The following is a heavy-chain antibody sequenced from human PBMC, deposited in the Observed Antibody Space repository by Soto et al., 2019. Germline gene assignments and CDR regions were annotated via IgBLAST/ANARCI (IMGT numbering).Heavy chain of an antibody. V-gene: IGHV6-1*01. J-gene: IGHJ5*02. D-gene: IGHD3-10*01. CDR3: ARGFRGFDP. Sequence: SQTLSLTGAISGGSVSSNSAVWNWIRQSPSRGLEWLGRTYYRSKWYNDYAVSVKSRITINLDTSKNQFSLQLNSMTPEDTAVYYCARGFRGFDPWGQGTLVTSPQ. CDR2: TYYRSKWYN. CDR1: GGSVSSNSAV.